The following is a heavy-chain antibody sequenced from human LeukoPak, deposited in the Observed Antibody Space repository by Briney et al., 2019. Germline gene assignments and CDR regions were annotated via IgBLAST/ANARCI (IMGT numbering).Heavy chain of an antibody. CDR1: GYTFTSYG. V-gene: IGHV1-18*01. CDR2: ISACNGNT. CDR3: AREVKYSGCYSDWFDP. J-gene: IGHJ5*02. D-gene: IGHD1-26*01. Sequence: ASVKVFCKASGYTFTSYGISWVRQAPGKGLEGMGWISACNGNTNYAQKLQGRVTITTDTSTSTAYMELRSLRSDDTAVYYCAREVKYSGCYSDWFDPWGQGTLVTVSS.